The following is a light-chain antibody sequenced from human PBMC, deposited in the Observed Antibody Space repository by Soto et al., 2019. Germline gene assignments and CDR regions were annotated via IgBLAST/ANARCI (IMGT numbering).Light chain of an antibody. CDR3: QSYDSSLSGYVV. Sequence: QSVLTQPPSVSGAPGQRVTISCTGSSSNIGAGYDVHWYQQLPGTATKLLIYGNSNRPSGVPDRFSGSKSGTSASRAITGLQAEDEADYYCQSYDSSLSGYVVFGVGTKRTVL. CDR1: SSNIGAGYD. V-gene: IGLV1-40*01. CDR2: GNS. J-gene: IGLJ2*01.